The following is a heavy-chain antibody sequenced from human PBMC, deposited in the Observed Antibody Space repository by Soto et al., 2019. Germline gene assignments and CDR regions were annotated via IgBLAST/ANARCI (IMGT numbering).Heavy chain of an antibody. CDR1: GYTFTSYD. CDR3: AREKSSSWPERTYYYGMDV. CDR2: INPSGGST. Sequence: ASVKVSCKASGYTFTSYDINWVRQATGQGLEWMGIINPSGGSTSYAQKFQVRVTINPDTSKNQFSLQLNSVTPEDTAVYYCAREKSSSWPERTYYYGMDVWGQGTTVTVSS. D-gene: IGHD6-13*01. J-gene: IGHJ6*02. V-gene: IGHV1-46*01.